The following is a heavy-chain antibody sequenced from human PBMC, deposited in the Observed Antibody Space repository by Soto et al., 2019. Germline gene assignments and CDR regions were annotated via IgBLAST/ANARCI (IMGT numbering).Heavy chain of an antibody. CDR3: VRYMRLWRRGS. V-gene: IGHV3-74*03. J-gene: IGHJ1*01. D-gene: IGHD2-8*01. Sequence: EVQLVESGGGLVQPGESLRLSCAASGLTFRSYWMHWVRQAPGKGLVWVSRINTDGSVAMYVDSVKGRFTICRDNATNTLYLHVKGLRAEDTAVWSLVRYMRLWRRGSGGQGTLVTVSS. CDR2: INTDGSVA. CDR1: GLTFRSYW.